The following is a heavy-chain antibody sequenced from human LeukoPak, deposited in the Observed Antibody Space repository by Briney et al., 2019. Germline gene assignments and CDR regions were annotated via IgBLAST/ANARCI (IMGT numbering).Heavy chain of an antibody. J-gene: IGHJ5*02. Sequence: GGSLRLSCAAAGFTFSSYSMNWVRKAPGKGLEWVSYISSSTSRIYYADSVKGRCTISRDNAKNSLYLQMNSLRDEDTAVYYCASAADYGDYATFDPWGQGTLVTVSS. CDR1: GFTFSSYS. D-gene: IGHD4-17*01. CDR3: ASAADYGDYATFDP. V-gene: IGHV3-48*02. CDR2: ISSSTSRI.